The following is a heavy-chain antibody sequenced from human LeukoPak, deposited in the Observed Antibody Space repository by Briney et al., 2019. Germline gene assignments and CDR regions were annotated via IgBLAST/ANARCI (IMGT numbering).Heavy chain of an antibody. CDR1: GFTFSSYW. J-gene: IGHJ4*02. D-gene: IGHD3-22*01. CDR2: INQAGSEK. CDR3: AGGGYFGY. Sequence: GGSLRLSCAASGFTFSSYWMTWVRQAPGKGLEWVASINQAGSEKYYADSMTGRFTISRDYTKNSLYHLQMNSLRAEDTAVYYCAGGGYFGYWGQGTLVTVSS. V-gene: IGHV3-7*04.